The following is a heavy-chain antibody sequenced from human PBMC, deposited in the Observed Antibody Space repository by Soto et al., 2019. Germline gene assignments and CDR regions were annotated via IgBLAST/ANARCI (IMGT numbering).Heavy chain of an antibody. Sequence: SETLSLTCAVYGGSFSGYYWSWIRQPPGKGLEWIGEINHSGSTNYNPSLKSRVTISVDTSKNQFSLKLSSVTAADTAVYYCARLRIAARPIGRAPQIDYWGQGTLVTVSS. CDR1: GGSFSGYY. CDR3: ARLRIAARPIGRAPQIDY. J-gene: IGHJ4*02. V-gene: IGHV4-34*01. CDR2: INHSGST. D-gene: IGHD6-6*01.